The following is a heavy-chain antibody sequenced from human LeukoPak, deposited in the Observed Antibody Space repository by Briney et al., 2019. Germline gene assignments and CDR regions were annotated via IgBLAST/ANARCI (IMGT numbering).Heavy chain of an antibody. CDR1: GFTFSSYG. V-gene: IGHV3-33*06. J-gene: IGHJ6*03. Sequence: GALRLSCSASGFTFSSYGLHWVRQAPGKGLEWGAVIWYDGSNKYYADSVKGRFTISRDNSKNTLYLQMNSLRAEDTAVYYCAKDGGDIVVVPAAQYYYYYMDVWGKGTTVTVSS. D-gene: IGHD2-2*01. CDR2: IWYDGSNK. CDR3: AKDGGDIVVVPAAQYYYYYMDV.